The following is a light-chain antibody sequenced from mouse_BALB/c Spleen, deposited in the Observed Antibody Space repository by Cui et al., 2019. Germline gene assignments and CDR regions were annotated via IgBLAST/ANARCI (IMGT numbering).Light chain of an antibody. V-gene: IGKV4-68*01. CDR1: SSVSY. Sequence: IVLTQSPPPMPASPGEKVTMTCSASSSVSYMYWYQQKPRSSPKPWIYLTSNLASGVPARFSGSGSGTSYSLTISSMEAEDAATYYCQQWSSNPPTFGGGTKLEIK. CDR2: LTS. CDR3: QQWSSNPPT. J-gene: IGKJ2*01.